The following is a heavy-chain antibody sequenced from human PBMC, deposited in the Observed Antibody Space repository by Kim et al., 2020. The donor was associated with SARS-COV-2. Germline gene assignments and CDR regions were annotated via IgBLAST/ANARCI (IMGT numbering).Heavy chain of an antibody. D-gene: IGHD4-17*01. V-gene: IGHV1-69*04. CDR2: IIPILGIA. CDR1: GGTFSSYA. Sequence: SVKVSCKASGGTFSSYAISWVRQAPGQGLEWMGRIIPILGIANYAQKFQGRVTITADKSTSTAYMELSSLRSEDTAVYYCARDTTVPNQDNYYYYYGMDVWGQGTTVTVSS. J-gene: IGHJ6*02. CDR3: ARDTTVPNQDNYYYYYGMDV.